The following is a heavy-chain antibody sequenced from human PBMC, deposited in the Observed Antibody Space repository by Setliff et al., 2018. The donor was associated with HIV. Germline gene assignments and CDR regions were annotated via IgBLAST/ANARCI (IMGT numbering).Heavy chain of an antibody. CDR3: ARVSSSYYFLGAFDS. CDR2: IHTSGST. V-gene: IGHV4-61*09. J-gene: IGHJ4*02. D-gene: IGHD6-13*01. Sequence: PSETLSLTCTVFGGSINSDSYYWTSIRQPAGKGLEWIGHIHTSGSTNYNPSLKRRVTISIDTSKVQFSLMLRSATATDTALYYCARVSSSYYFLGAFDSWGQRTLVTVSS. CDR1: GGSINSDSYY.